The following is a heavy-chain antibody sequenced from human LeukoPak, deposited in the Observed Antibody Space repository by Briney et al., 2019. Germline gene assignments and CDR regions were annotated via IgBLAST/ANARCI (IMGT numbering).Heavy chain of an antibody. V-gene: IGHV3-23*01. CDR2: ISDSGGRT. CDR3: ARDRLTTVTTFHFDY. J-gene: IGHJ4*02. CDR1: GITLSNYG. Sequence: GGSLRLSCAVSGITLSNYGMSWVRQGPGKGLEWVAGISDSGGRTNYADSVKGRFTISRDNSKNTLYLQMSSLRAEDTAMYYCARDRLTTVTTFHFDYWGQGTLVTVSS. D-gene: IGHD4-17*01.